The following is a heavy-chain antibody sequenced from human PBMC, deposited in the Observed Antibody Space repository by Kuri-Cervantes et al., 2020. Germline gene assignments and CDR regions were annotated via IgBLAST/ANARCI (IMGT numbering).Heavy chain of an antibody. CDR3: ARDPGYAHFDY. V-gene: IGHV4-34*01. CDR2: INHSGNT. CDR1: GGSFSGYY. D-gene: IGHD2-2*01. J-gene: IGHJ4*02. Sequence: ESLKISCAVYGGSFSGYYWSWIRQPPGKGLEWIGEINHSGNTNYNPSLKSRVTISVNTSKNQFSLKLSSVTAADTAVYYCARDPGYAHFDYWGQGTLVTVSS.